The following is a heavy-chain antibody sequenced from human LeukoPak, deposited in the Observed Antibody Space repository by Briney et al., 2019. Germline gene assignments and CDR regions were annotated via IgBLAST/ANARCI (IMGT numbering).Heavy chain of an antibody. Sequence: GGSLGLSCAASGSTFSSYSMNWVRQAPGKGLEWVSSISSRSSYIYYADSVKGRFTISRDNAKNSLYLQMNSLRAEDTAVYYCARDGNGYCSGGTCYSCPDYWGQGTLVTVSS. CDR3: ARDGNGYCSGGTCYSCPDY. J-gene: IGHJ4*02. D-gene: IGHD2-15*01. CDR2: ISSRSSYI. CDR1: GSTFSSYS. V-gene: IGHV3-21*01.